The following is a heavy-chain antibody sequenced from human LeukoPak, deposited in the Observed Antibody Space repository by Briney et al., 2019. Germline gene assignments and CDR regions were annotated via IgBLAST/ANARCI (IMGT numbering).Heavy chain of an antibody. CDR3: ARSGILSGSSGGDYDF. CDR1: GFSISSGHY. D-gene: IGHD1-26*01. V-gene: IGHV4-38-2*01. J-gene: IGHJ4*02. Sequence: SETLSLTCAVSGFSISSGHYWGWIRQSPGKGLEWIANIYHSGTTSYNPSLKSRVTISVDTSKNQFSLRLTPVTAADSAVYYCARSGILSGSSGGDYDFWGQGSLVTVSS. CDR2: IYHSGTT.